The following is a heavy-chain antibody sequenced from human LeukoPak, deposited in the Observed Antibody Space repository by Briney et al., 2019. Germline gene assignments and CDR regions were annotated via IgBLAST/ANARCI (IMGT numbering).Heavy chain of an antibody. CDR1: GYTFTGYY. V-gene: IGHV1-2*02. CDR3: AREWELGSGAFDL. Sequence: ASVKVSCKASGYTFTGYYMHWVPQAPGQGLEWRGWINPNSGGTNYAQKFQGRVTMTRDTSISTAYMELSRLRSDDTAVYYCAREWELGSGAFDLWGQGTMVTVSS. CDR2: INPNSGGT. D-gene: IGHD7-27*01. J-gene: IGHJ3*01.